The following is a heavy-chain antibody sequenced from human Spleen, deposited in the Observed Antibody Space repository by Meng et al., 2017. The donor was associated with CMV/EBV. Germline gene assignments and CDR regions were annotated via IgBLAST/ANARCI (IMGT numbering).Heavy chain of an antibody. CDR2: ISSGSSYA. J-gene: IGHJ6*01. CDR3: ARVLEDVVVVVPNYYYGMDV. V-gene: IGHV3-21*06. D-gene: IGHD2-15*01. Sequence: GESLKISCAASGFMFSSYTMIWVRQSPGKGLEWVSSISSGSSYAFYIDSLKGRLTISRDNVKNSVYLQMNSLRAEDTAMYYCARVLEDVVVVVPNYYYGMDVWGQGTTVTVSS. CDR1: GFMFSSYT.